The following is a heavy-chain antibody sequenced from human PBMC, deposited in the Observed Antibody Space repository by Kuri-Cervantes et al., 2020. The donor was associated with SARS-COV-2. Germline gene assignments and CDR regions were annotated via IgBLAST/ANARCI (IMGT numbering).Heavy chain of an antibody. CDR1: GDSISSSGYY. Sequence: LRLSCVVSGDSISSSGYYWNWIRQHPGKGLEWIGYVYYSGDTYYNPSLKSRVSISAQTSQNQFSLRLTSVTAADTAVYYCASRDADNISSDAFDIWGQGTMVTVSS. V-gene: IGHV4-31*11. J-gene: IGHJ3*02. CDR2: VYYSGDT. D-gene: IGHD1-1*01. CDR3: ASRDADNISSDAFDI.